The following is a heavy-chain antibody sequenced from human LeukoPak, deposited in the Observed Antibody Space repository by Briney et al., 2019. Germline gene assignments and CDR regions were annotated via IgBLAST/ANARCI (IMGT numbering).Heavy chain of an antibody. Sequence: SETLSLTCTVSGGSISSGSYYRSWIRQPAGKGLEWIGRIYTSGSTNYNPSLKSRVTISVDTSKNQFSLKLSSVTAADTAVYYCAGERTLSYASYSSSWYEDGDYWGQGTLVTVSS. CDR3: AGERTLSYASYSSSWYEDGDY. CDR1: GGSISSGSYY. D-gene: IGHD6-13*01. CDR2: IYTSGST. J-gene: IGHJ4*02. V-gene: IGHV4-61*02.